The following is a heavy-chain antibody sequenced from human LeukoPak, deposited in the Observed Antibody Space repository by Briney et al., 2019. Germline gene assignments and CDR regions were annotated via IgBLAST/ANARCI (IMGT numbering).Heavy chain of an antibody. D-gene: IGHD3-10*01. CDR3: ARRRASGFGELLDY. V-gene: IGHV4-59*08. Sequence: KPLETLSLTCTVSGGSINSYYWTWIRQSPGKGLEWIGYVYDSGSTNYNPSLKSRITISVDTSKNQFSLRLSSVTAADTAVYYCARRRASGFGELLDYWGQGTLVTVSS. CDR1: GGSINSYY. J-gene: IGHJ4*02. CDR2: VYDSGST.